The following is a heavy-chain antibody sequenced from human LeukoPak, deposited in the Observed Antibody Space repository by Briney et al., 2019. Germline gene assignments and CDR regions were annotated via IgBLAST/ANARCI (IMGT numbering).Heavy chain of an antibody. CDR1: GGSFSSYY. V-gene: IGHV4-34*01. CDR2: INHSGST. J-gene: IGHJ4*02. CDR3: ASRHPGIAVAGFDY. D-gene: IGHD6-19*01. Sequence: SETLSLTCTVSGGSFSSYYWSWIRQPAGKGLEWIGEINHSGSTNYNPSLKSRVTISVDTSKNQFSLKLSSVTAADTAVYYCASRHPGIAVAGFDYWGQGTLVTVSS.